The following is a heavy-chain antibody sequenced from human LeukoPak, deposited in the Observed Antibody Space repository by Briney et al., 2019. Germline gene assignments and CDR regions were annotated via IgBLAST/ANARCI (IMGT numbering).Heavy chain of an antibody. CDR3: ASAYSYGYRFDY. D-gene: IGHD5-18*01. V-gene: IGHV4-30-4*01. J-gene: IGHJ4*02. Sequence: SETLSLTCTVSGGSISSYYWSWIRQPPGKGLEWIGYIYYSGTTYYNPSLKSRVTISVDTSKNQFSLKLSSVTAADTAVYYCASAYSYGYRFDYWGQGTLVTVSS. CDR1: GGSISSYY. CDR2: IYYSGTT.